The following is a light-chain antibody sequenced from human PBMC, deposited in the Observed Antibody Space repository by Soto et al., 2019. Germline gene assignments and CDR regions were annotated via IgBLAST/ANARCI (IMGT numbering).Light chain of an antibody. J-gene: IGKJ1*01. V-gene: IGKV3-15*01. CDR2: GAS. CDR1: QSVSSN. CDR3: QQYNNWPRRT. Sequence: EIVMTQSPSTLSGSSGERATLSCWASQSVSSNLAWYQQKPGQAPRLLIYGASTRATGIPARFSGSGSGTEFTLTISSLQSEDFAVYYCQQYNNWPRRTFGQGTKVDIK.